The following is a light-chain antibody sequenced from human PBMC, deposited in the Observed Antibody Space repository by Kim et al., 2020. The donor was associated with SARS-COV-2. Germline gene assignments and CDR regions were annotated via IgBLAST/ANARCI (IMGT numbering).Light chain of an antibody. CDR3: QSYDSSNHWV. CDR2: ADT. J-gene: IGLJ3*02. Sequence: KNVTISCTRSSGSIASNYVQWYQQRPGSAPTTVIYADTQRPSGVPNRFSGSIDSSSNSASLTISGMRPEDEADYYCQSYDSSNHWVFGGGTQLTVL. V-gene: IGLV6-57*03. CDR1: SGSIASNY.